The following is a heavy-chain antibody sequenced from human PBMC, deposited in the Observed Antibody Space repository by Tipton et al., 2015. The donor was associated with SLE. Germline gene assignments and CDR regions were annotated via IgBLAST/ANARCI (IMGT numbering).Heavy chain of an antibody. J-gene: IGHJ3*02. Sequence: TLSLTCTVSGGSISSYYWSWIRQPPGKGLEWIGYIYYSGSTNYNPSLKSRVTISVDTSKNQFSLKLSSVTAADTAVYYCARESAITMVRGAVDIWGQGTMVTVSS. CDR3: ARESAITMVRGAVDI. V-gene: IGHV4-59*12. D-gene: IGHD3-10*01. CDR1: GGSISSYY. CDR2: IYYSGST.